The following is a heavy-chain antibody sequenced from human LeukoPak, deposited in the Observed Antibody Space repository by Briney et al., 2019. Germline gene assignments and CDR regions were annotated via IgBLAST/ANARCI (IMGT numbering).Heavy chain of an antibody. D-gene: IGHD6-13*01. CDR3: AKVETAAAATLRGFDY. V-gene: IGHV3-23*01. CDR2: IGGRGGST. CDR1: GYTFSSYA. Sequence: QTGGSLRLSSAASGYTFSSYAISWGRQAPGKGLEWVSRIGGRGGSTYYADSVKGRFTISRDNSKNTLYLQMNSLRAEDTAVYYCAKVETAAAATLRGFDYWGQGTLVTVSS. J-gene: IGHJ4*02.